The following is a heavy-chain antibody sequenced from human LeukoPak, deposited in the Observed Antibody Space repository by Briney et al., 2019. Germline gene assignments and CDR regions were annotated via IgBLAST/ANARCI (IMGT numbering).Heavy chain of an antibody. Sequence: SETLSLTCTVSGGSISTYYWSWVRQPAGKGLEWIGRIYITGSTNYNPSLKNWVTMSVDTSKNQFSLKLSSVTAADTAVYYCARARGVAELDYWGQGALVTVSS. V-gene: IGHV4-4*07. CDR1: GGSISTYY. D-gene: IGHD1-26*01. CDR3: ARARGVAELDY. J-gene: IGHJ4*02. CDR2: IYITGST.